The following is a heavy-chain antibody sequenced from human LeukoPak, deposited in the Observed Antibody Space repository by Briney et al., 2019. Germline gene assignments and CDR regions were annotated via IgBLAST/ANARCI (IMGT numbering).Heavy chain of an antibody. CDR1: GFTFSSYA. J-gene: IGHJ4*02. D-gene: IGHD2-21*01. CDR3: AKAPVTTCRGAYCYPFDY. CDR2: ISGSGGTT. Sequence: GGSLRLSCAVSGFTFSSYAMSWVRQAPGKGLEWVSVISGSGGTTFYADSVKGRFTISRDSSKNTLFLQMNRLRPEDAAVYYCAKAPVTTCRGAYCYPFDYWGQGTLVTVSS. V-gene: IGHV3-23*01.